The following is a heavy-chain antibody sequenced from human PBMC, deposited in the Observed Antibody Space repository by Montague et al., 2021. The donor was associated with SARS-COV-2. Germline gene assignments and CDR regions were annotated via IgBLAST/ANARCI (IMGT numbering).Heavy chain of an antibody. CDR1: AGSFSGHY. CDR2: INQSGRT. V-gene: IGHV4-34*01. Sequence: SETLSLTCAVYAGSFSGHYWSWIRQPPEKGLEWIGEINQSGRTNNNPSLKSRVIISVDTSKNQFSPKLSSVTAADTAVYYCARGWSAVRVVTVCAELDYWGQGILVIVSS. J-gene: IGHJ4*02. CDR3: ARGWSAVRVVTVCAELDY. D-gene: IGHD3-22*01.